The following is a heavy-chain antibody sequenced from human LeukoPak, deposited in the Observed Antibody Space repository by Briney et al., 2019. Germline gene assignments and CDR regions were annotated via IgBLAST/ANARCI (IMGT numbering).Heavy chain of an antibody. J-gene: IGHJ5*02. V-gene: IGHV3-48*04. Sequence: GGSLRLSCAASGFTFSSYSMNWVRQAPGKGLEWVSYISSSSTIYYADSVKGRFTISRDNAKNSLYLQMNSLRAEDTAVYYCAREGSSANYAPWFDPWGQGTLVTVSS. CDR3: AREGSSANYAPWFDP. D-gene: IGHD2-2*01. CDR2: ISSSSTI. CDR1: GFTFSSYS.